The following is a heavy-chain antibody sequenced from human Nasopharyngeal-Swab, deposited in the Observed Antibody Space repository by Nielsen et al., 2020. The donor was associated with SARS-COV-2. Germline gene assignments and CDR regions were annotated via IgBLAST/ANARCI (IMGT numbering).Heavy chain of an antibody. D-gene: IGHD1-26*01. V-gene: IGHV3-11*06. J-gene: IGHJ4*02. CDR2: ISNSGSST. CDR3: ARSTGWELFDY. Sequence: WIRQPPGKGLEWVSYISNSGSSTNYADSVRGRFTISRDNAKNSLYLQMNSLRDEDTAVYYCARSTGWELFDYWGQGTLVTVSS.